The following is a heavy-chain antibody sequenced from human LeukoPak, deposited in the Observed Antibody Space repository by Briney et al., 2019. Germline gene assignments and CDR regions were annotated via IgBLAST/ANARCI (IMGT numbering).Heavy chain of an antibody. Sequence: GGSLRLSCAASGFTFSSYEMNWVRQAPGKGLEWVSYISSSGSTIYYADSVKGRLTISRDNAKNSLYLQMNSLRAEDTAVYYCARDPYYGDYVVWGQGTPVTVSS. CDR1: GFTFSSYE. CDR2: ISSSGSTI. V-gene: IGHV3-48*03. J-gene: IGHJ4*02. CDR3: ARDPYYGDYVV. D-gene: IGHD4-17*01.